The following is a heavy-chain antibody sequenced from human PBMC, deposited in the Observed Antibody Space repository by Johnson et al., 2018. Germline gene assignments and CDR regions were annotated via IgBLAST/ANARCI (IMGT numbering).Heavy chain of an antibody. CDR3: AREAEFNYYDSSGPLGDAFDI. CDR2: IWYDGSNK. V-gene: IGHV3-33*01. CDR1: GFTFSSYG. J-gene: IGHJ3*02. D-gene: IGHD3-22*01. Sequence: VQLVETGGGVVQPGRSLRLSCAASGFTFSSYGMHWVRQAPGKGLEWVAVIWYDGSNKYYADSVKGRFTISRDNSKNTLYLQMNSLRAEDTGVYYCAREAEFNYYDSSGPLGDAFDIWGQGTMVTVSS.